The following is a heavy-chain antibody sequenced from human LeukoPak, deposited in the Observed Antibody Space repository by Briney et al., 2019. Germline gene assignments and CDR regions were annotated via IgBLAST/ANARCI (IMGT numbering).Heavy chain of an antibody. CDR3: AALSLWLNDAFDI. D-gene: IGHD3-10*01. CDR1: GGSISSYY. Sequence: SETLSLTCTVSGGSISSYYWSWIRQPPGKGLEWIGYIYYSGSTNYNPSLKSRVTISVDTSKNQFSLKLSSVTAADTAVYYCAALSLWLNDAFDIWGQGTMVTVSS. CDR2: IYYSGST. J-gene: IGHJ3*02. V-gene: IGHV4-59*01.